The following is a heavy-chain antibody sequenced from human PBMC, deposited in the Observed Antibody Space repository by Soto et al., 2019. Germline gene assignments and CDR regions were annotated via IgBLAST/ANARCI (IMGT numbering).Heavy chain of an antibody. J-gene: IGHJ4*02. Sequence: QVQLVQSGAEVKKPGASVKVSCKASGYTFTSYGISWVRQAPGQGLDWMGWISAYNGNIKYAQKLQGRVTMTTDTSTSTAYMELRSLRSDYTAVYSCARDLAVGLVDYWGQGTLVTVSS. CDR3: ARDLAVGLVDY. V-gene: IGHV1-18*01. D-gene: IGHD6-19*01. CDR2: ISAYNGNI. CDR1: GYTFTSYG.